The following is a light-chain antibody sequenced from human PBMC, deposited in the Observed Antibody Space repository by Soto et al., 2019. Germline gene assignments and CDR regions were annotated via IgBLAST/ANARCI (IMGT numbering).Light chain of an antibody. V-gene: IGKV1-5*03. CDR3: QQYNSSLRT. J-gene: IGKJ1*01. CDR1: QSITSW. CDR2: KAS. Sequence: DIQMTQAPSSLCASLGNRDTIPCLASQSITSWLAWYQAKTGKAPKLLIYKASSLERGVPSRFSGSGSGTEFTLTISSLQPDDFAAYYCQQYNSSLRTFGQGTKVDIK.